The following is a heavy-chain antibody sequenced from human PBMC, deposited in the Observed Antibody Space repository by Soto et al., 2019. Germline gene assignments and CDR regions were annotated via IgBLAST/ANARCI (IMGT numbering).Heavy chain of an antibody. CDR1: GESFSDYY. CDR3: ARGGIVLVPAAKGGYYYGMDV. CDR2: ISHSGTT. J-gene: IGHJ6*02. V-gene: IGHV4-34*01. D-gene: IGHD2-2*01. Sequence: PSETLSLTCAVFGESFSDYYWSWIRQSPGKGLEWIGEISHSGTTNYNPSLRSRVTISVDTSKKQFSLKLSSVTAADTAVYYCARGGIVLVPAAKGGYYYGMDVWGQGTTVTVSS.